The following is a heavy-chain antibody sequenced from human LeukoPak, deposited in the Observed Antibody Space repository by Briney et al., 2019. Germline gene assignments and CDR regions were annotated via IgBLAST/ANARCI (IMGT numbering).Heavy chain of an antibody. CDR1: GYTFTSYA. J-gene: IGHJ6*02. CDR3: AREEGIPYYYYYGMDV. Sequence: ASVKVSCKASGYTFTSYAMHWVRQAPGQRLEWMGWVNAGNGNTKYSQKFQGRVTITRDTSASTAYMELNSLRSEDTAVYYCAREEGIPYYYYYGMDVWGQGTTVTVSS. D-gene: IGHD2-21*01. V-gene: IGHV1-3*01. CDR2: VNAGNGNT.